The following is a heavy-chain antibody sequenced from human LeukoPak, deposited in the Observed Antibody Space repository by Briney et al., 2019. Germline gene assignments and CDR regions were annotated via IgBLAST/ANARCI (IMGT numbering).Heavy chain of an antibody. D-gene: IGHD4-23*01. Sequence: GGSLRLSCAASGSTFSNYGMNWVRQAPGKGLEWVSVFSGSGASTHYADSVKGRFTISRDNSKNTLYLQMNSLRAEDTAVYYCAKLRWSSSGAFDIWGQGTMVTVSS. CDR2: FSGSGAST. CDR1: GSTFSNYG. V-gene: IGHV3-23*01. J-gene: IGHJ3*02. CDR3: AKLRWSSSGAFDI.